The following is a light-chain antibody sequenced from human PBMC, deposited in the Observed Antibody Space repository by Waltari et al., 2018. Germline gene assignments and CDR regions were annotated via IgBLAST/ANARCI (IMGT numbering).Light chain of an antibody. Sequence: QSALTQPASVSGSPGQSITISCTGTSRDVGGYDFLSWYQQYPGKAPKLVIYDVYYRPSGVSHRFSASKSGNTASLTISGLQTEDEADYYCSSYTSISTSVVFGGGTKLTVL. J-gene: IGLJ2*01. CDR2: DVY. V-gene: IGLV2-14*03. CDR1: SRDVGGYDF. CDR3: SSYTSISTSVV.